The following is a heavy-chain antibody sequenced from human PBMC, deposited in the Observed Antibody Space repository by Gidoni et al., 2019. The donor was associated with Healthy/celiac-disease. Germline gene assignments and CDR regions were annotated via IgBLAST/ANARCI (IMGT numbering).Heavy chain of an antibody. V-gene: IGHV3-15*01. CDR1: GFTFSKAW. CDR3: TTVDHGRYNNWFDP. CDR2: IKSKTDGGTT. D-gene: IGHD1-26*01. Sequence: EVPPVEVWGSLGKAGGSLRLPFAAPGFTFSKAWIGWVRQAPGKGLGWVGRIKSKTDGGTTDYAAPVKGRFTISRDDSKNTLSLQMNSLKTEDTAVYYCTTVDHGRYNNWFDPWGQGTLVTVSS. J-gene: IGHJ5*02.